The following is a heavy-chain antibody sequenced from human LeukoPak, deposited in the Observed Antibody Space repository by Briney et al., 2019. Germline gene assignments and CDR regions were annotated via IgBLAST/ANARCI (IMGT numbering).Heavy chain of an antibody. J-gene: IGHJ4*02. CDR3: ARAGYYGSGSQDTFDY. D-gene: IGHD3-10*01. Sequence: GGSLRLSCAASGFTFSSYGMHWVRQAPGKGLEWVAVVWYDGSDKYYADSVKGRFTISRDNCKNTLYLQMNSLRAEDTAVYYCARAGYYGSGSQDTFDYWGQGTLVTVSS. CDR2: VWYDGSDK. CDR1: GFTFSSYG. V-gene: IGHV3-33*01.